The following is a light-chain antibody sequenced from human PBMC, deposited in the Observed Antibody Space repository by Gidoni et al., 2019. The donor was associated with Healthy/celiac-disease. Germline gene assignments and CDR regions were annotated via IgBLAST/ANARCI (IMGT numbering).Light chain of an antibody. J-gene: IGKJ5*01. Sequence: DIVMTQSRDSLAVSLGERATINCKSSQSVLYSSNNKNYLAWYQQKPEQPPNLLIYWASTRESDVPDRFSGSGSGTDFTLTISSLQAEDVAVYYCQQYYSTPSITFXQXTRLEIK. V-gene: IGKV4-1*01. CDR2: WAS. CDR1: QSVLYSSNNKNY. CDR3: QQYYSTPSIT.